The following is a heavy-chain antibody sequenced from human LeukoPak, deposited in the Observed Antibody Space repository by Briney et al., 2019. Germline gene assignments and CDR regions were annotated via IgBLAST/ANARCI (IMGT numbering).Heavy chain of an antibody. CDR3: ARQVTGPPPYVFDI. CDR1: GFTFSSYS. Sequence: GGSLRLSCAASGFTFSSYSMNWVRQAPGKGLEWVSSISSSSYIYYADSVKGRFTISRDNAKNSLYLQMNSLRAEDTAVYYCARQVTGPPPYVFDIWGQGTMATV. V-gene: IGHV3-21*01. CDR2: ISSSSYI. J-gene: IGHJ3*02. D-gene: IGHD2-21*02.